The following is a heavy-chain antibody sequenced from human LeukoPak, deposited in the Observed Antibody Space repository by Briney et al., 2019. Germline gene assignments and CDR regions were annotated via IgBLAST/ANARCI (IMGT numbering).Heavy chain of an antibody. CDR3: TRDYFDY. J-gene: IGHJ4*02. CDR2: IKPDGSEK. V-gene: IGHV3-7*01. Sequence: GGSLRLSCAASGFTLSSYWMSWVRQAPGKGLEWVAYIKPDGSEKYYVDSVKGRFTISRDNAKNSLYLQMNSLRAEDTAVYYCTRDYFDYWGLGTLVTVSS. CDR1: GFTLSSYW.